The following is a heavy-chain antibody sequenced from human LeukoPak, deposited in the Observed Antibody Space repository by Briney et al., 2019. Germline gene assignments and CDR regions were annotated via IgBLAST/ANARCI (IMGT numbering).Heavy chain of an antibody. CDR2: IYHSGST. J-gene: IGHJ4*02. CDR1: GGSISSGGYS. D-gene: IGHD3-22*01. V-gene: IGHV4-30-2*01. Sequence: SQTLSLTCAVSGGSISSGGYSWSWIRQPPGKGLEWIGYIYHSGSTYYNPSLKSRVTISVDRSKNQFSLKLSSVTAADTAVYYCARGYYDSWDYWGRGTLVTVSS. CDR3: ARGYYDSWDY.